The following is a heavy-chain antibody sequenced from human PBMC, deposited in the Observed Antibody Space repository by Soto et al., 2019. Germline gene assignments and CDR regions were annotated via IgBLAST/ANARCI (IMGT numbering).Heavy chain of an antibody. CDR2: ISPYYGTT. J-gene: IGHJ4*02. Sequence: ASVKVSCKASGYTFTSYGISWVRQAPGQGLEWMGGISPYYGTTNYAQKLQGRVTMTTDESTSTAYMELSSLRSEDTAVYYCARGIRLGELSYPDYWGQGTLVTVSS. CDR3: ARGIRLGELSYPDY. CDR1: GYTFTSYG. D-gene: IGHD3-16*02. V-gene: IGHV1-18*01.